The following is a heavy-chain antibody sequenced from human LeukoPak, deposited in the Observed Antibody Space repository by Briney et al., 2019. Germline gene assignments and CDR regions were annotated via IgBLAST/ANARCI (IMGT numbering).Heavy chain of an antibody. J-gene: IGHJ3*02. CDR2: ISGYNGDT. CDR1: GYTFTNYG. V-gene: IGHV1-18*01. CDR3: ARCYGSGRWALDI. Sequence: GASVKVSCKASGYTFTNYGISWVRLAPGQGLEWMGWISGYNGDTKYAQKVQGRVTMTTDKFTSTAYMELRSQRSDDTAVYYCARCYGSGRWALDIWGQGTMVTVSS. D-gene: IGHD3-10*01.